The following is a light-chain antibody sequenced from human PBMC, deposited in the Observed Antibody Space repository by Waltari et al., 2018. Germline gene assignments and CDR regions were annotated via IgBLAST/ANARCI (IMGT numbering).Light chain of an antibody. CDR2: GAS. CDR3: QQYDISPLT. CDR1: QTVRTTY. V-gene: IGKV3-20*01. J-gene: IGKJ4*01. Sequence: EIVLTQSPGTLSLSPGERATISCRASQTVRTTYLAWYQQKPGQAPTLVIHGASSRATGIPDRFSGSGSGTDFSLTISSLEPEDFAVYYCQQYDISPLTFGGGTKVEIK.